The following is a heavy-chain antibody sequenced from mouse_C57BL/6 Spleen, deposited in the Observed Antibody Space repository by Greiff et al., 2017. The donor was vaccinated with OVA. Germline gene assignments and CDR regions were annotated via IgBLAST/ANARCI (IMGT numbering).Heavy chain of an antibody. CDR1: GYTFTSYW. V-gene: IGHV1-61*01. CDR2: IYPSDSET. J-gene: IGHJ3*01. Sequence: QVQLQQSGAELVRPGSSVKLSCKASGYTFTSYWMDWVKQRPGQGLEWIGNIYPSDSETHYNQKFKDKATLTVDKSSSTAYMQLSSLTSEDSAVYYCARDYYGSSYEAYWGQGTLVTVSA. D-gene: IGHD1-1*01. CDR3: ARDYYGSSYEAY.